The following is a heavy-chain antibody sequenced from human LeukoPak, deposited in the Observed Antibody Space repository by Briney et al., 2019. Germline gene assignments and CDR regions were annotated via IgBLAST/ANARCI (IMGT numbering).Heavy chain of an antibody. CDR2: IYYSGST. J-gene: IGHJ5*02. V-gene: IGHV4-39*01. D-gene: IGHD3-3*01. Sequence: SETLSLTCTVSGGSISSSSYYWGWIRQPPGTGLEWIGSIYYSGSTYYNPSLKSRVTISVDTSKNQFSPKLSSVTAADTAVYYCARGSNSLYDFWSDNWFDPWGQGTLVTVSS. CDR3: ARGSNSLYDFWSDNWFDP. CDR1: GGSISSSSYY.